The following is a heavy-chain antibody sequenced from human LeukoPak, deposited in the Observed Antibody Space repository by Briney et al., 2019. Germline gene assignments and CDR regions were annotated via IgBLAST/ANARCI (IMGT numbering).Heavy chain of an antibody. D-gene: IGHD4-17*01. CDR3: AKDMDGAVTTVGFDY. J-gene: IGHJ4*02. V-gene: IGHV3-9*01. CDR1: GFTFDDYA. Sequence: YPGGSLRLSCAASGFTFDDYAMHWVRQAPGKGLEWVSGISWNSGSIGYADSVKGRFTISRDNAKNSLYLQMNSLRAEDTALYYCAKDMDGAVTTVGFDYWGQGTLVAVSS. CDR2: ISWNSGSI.